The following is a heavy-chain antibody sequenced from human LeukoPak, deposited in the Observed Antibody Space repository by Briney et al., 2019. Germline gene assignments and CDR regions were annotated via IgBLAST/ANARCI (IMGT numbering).Heavy chain of an antibody. CDR2: ITSGGRST. J-gene: IGHJ4*02. V-gene: IGHV3-23*01. CDR1: GFSFSSYA. D-gene: IGHD2-2*01. CDR3: TKDHPDCRGTSCLVFDY. Sequence: GGSLRLSCAASGFSFSSYAMSWVRQAPGKGLEWVSPITSGGRSTYYADSVKGRFTISRDNSKSTLYLQMNSLRAVDTAMFYCTKDHPDCRGTSCLVFDYWGQGTLVTVSS.